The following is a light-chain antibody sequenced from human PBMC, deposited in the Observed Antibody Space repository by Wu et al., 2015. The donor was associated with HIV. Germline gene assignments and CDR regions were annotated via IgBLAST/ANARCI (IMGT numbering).Light chain of an antibody. V-gene: IGKV3-20*01. J-gene: IGKJ3*01. Sequence: EIVVTQSPGTLSLSPGERATLSCRASQSVSSSYLAWYQQKPGQAPKLLIHGASTRATGIPDRFSGSGSGTDFTLTISGLEPEDFAVYYCQQYGTSPFTFGPGTKVDIK. CDR2: GAS. CDR1: QSVSSSY. CDR3: QQYGTSPFT.